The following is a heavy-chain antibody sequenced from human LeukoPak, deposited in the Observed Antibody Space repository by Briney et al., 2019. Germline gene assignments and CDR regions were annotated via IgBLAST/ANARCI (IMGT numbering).Heavy chain of an antibody. V-gene: IGHV4-34*01. D-gene: IGHD3-3*01. J-gene: IGHJ4*02. CDR1: GGSFSGYY. Sequence: PSETLSLTCAVYGGSFSGYYWSWIRQPPGKGLEWIGEINHSGSTNYNPSLKSRVTISVDTSKNQFSLKLSSVTAADTAVYYCARDSYDFWSGYYTGGFGYWGQGNLVTVSS. CDR2: INHSGST. CDR3: ARDSYDFWSGYYTGGFGY.